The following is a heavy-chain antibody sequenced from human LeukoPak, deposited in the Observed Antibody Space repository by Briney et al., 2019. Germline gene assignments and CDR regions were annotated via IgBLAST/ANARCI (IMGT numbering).Heavy chain of an antibody. D-gene: IGHD6-25*01. CDR1: GGTFSSYA. Sequence: SVKVSCKASGGTFSSYAISWVRQAPGQGLEWMGGIIPIFGTANYAQKFQGRVTITTDESTSTAYMELSSLRSEDTAVYYCARGLVLQRLPEYYFDYWGQGTLVTVSS. V-gene: IGHV1-69*05. CDR3: ARGLVLQRLPEYYFDY. J-gene: IGHJ4*02. CDR2: IIPIFGTA.